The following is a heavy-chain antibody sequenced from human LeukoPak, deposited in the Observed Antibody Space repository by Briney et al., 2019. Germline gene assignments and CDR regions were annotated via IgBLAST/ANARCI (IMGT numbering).Heavy chain of an antibody. CDR3: SRSLDY. Sequence: GGSLRLSCVASGFPFSGHWMDWVRQAPGKGMEWVANINQDGTNQYYAASVRGRFSISRDNAKNSLYLQMNSLRAEDTGVYYCSRSLDYLGQRALVTVSS. V-gene: IGHV3-7*01. CDR1: GFPFSGHW. CDR2: INQDGTNQ. J-gene: IGHJ4*02.